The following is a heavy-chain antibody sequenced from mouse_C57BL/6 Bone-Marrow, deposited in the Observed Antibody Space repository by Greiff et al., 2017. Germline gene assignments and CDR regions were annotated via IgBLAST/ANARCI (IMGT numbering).Heavy chain of an antibody. Sequence: VQLQQPGAELVKPGASVKLSCKASGYTFTSYWMHWVKQRPGRGLEWIGRIDPNSGGTKYNEKFKSKATLTVDKPSSTAYMQLSSLTSEDSAVYDCARPLCDYDAGFAYWGQGTLVTVSA. J-gene: IGHJ3*01. V-gene: IGHV1-72*01. CDR1: GYTFTSYW. CDR3: ARPLCDYDAGFAY. D-gene: IGHD2-4*01. CDR2: IDPNSGGT.